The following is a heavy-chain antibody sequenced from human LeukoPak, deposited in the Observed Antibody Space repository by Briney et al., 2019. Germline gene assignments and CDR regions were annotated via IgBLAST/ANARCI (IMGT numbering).Heavy chain of an antibody. Sequence: GASVKVSCNVSGYTLTELSMHWVRQAPGKALEWMGGFDLEDGERVYAQKLQGRLTMTEDTSTDTAYMELSSLRSEDTATYYCAAGAQLPIDYWGQGTLVTVSS. J-gene: IGHJ4*02. CDR1: GYTLTELS. V-gene: IGHV1-24*01. CDR3: AAGAQLPIDY. D-gene: IGHD1-1*01. CDR2: FDLEDGER.